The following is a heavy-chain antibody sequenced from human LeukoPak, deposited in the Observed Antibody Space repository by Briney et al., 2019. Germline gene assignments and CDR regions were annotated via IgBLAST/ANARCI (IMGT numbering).Heavy chain of an antibody. V-gene: IGHV1-46*01. CDR1: GYTFTSYY. CDR3: ARVGGNCSSTSCYTDYFDY. D-gene: IGHD2-2*02. Sequence: ASVKVSCKASGYTFTSYYMHWVRQAPGQGLEWMGIINPSGGSTSYAQKFQGRVTMTRDTSTSTVYMELSSLRSEDTAVYYCARVGGNCSSTSCYTDYFDYWGQGTLVTVSS. CDR2: INPSGGST. J-gene: IGHJ4*02.